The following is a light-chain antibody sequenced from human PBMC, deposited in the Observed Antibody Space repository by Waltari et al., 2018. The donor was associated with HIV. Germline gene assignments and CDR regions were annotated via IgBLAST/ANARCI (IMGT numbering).Light chain of an antibody. V-gene: IGKV1-39*01. CDR1: QSVSNK. CDR2: DAS. Sequence: SPSSLSASVGDSVSITCRAIQSVSNKVIWYQQKPGKAPKVLIYDASSLQSGVPSRFGGSGSGTDFTLTINSLQPDDFATYFCQQSYSSPQTFGPGTKVDIK. J-gene: IGKJ3*01. CDR3: QQSYSSPQT.